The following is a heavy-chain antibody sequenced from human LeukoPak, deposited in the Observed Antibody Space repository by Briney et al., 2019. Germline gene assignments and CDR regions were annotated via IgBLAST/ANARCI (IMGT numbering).Heavy chain of an antibody. D-gene: IGHD3-10*01. CDR1: GFTFSSYA. CDR2: ISGSGGHT. J-gene: IGHJ4*02. V-gene: IGHV3-23*01. CDR3: ARGPSRFGELSGGN. Sequence: GGSLRLSCAASGFTFSSYAMSWVRQAPGKGLEWVSGISGSGGHTYYADSVKGRFTISRDNSKNTLYLQMNSLRAEDTAVYYCARGPSRFGELSGGNWGQGTLVTVSS.